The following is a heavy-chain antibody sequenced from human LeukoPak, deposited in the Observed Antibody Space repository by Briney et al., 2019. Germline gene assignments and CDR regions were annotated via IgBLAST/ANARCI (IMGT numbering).Heavy chain of an antibody. CDR2: INPSGGDT. D-gene: IGHD3-3*01. CDR1: GYTFTRYY. Sequence: ASVKVSRKASGYTFTRYYMHWLRQAPGQGLEWMGIINPSGGDTTYAQKFQGRVTMTRDMSTSTVYMELSSLISEDTAVYYCARGDREDYDFWSGYPQPMDVWGKGTTVTVSS. J-gene: IGHJ6*03. V-gene: IGHV1-46*01. CDR3: ARGDREDYDFWSGYPQPMDV.